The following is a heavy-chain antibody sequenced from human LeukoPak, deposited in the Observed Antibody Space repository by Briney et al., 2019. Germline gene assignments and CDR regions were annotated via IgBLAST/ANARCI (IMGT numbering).Heavy chain of an antibody. Sequence: GSLRLSCAASGFTFGNSWVHWVRQAPGKGLVWVSLINADGSTATYADSVKGRFTISRDNARNTLSLQMNSLTIEDTAVYYCVVVVEPPDSDGFDVWGQGTMITVSS. D-gene: IGHD1-14*01. CDR3: VVVVEPPDSDGFDV. CDR2: INADGSTA. CDR1: GFTFGNSW. J-gene: IGHJ3*01. V-gene: IGHV3-74*01.